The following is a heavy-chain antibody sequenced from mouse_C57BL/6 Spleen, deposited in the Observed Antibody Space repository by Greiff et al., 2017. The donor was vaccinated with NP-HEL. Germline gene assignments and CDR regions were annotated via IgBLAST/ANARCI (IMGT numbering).Heavy chain of an antibody. D-gene: IGHD2-12*01. CDR1: GYTFTSYW. CDR2: IYPGSGST. CDR3: ERSKDGRRYEGFDY. Sequence: QVQLQQPGAELVKPGASVTMSCKASGYTFTSYWITWVKQTPVQGLEWIGAIYPGSGSTNYNEKFKSKATLTVDTSSSTAYMQLSSLTSEDSAVYYCERSKDGRRYEGFDYWGQGTLVTVSA. V-gene: IGHV1-55*01. J-gene: IGHJ3*01.